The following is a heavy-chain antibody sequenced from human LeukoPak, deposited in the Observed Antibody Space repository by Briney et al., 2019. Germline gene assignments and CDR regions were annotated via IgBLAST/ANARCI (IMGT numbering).Heavy chain of an antibody. V-gene: IGHV3-49*04. CDR3: TRNLRGYYDSSGYDSCDAFDI. CDR2: IRSKAYGGTT. J-gene: IGHJ3*02. Sequence: GGSLRLSCTASGFTFGDYAMSWVRQAPGKGLEWVGFIRSKAYGGTTEYAASVKGRFTISGDDSKSIAYLQMNSLKTEDTAVYYCTRNLRGYYDSSGYDSCDAFDIWGQGTMVTVSS. D-gene: IGHD3-22*01. CDR1: GFTFGDYA.